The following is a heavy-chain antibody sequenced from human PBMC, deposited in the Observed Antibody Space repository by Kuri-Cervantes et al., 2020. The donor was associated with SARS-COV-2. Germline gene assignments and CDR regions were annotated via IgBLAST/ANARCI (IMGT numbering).Heavy chain of an antibody. CDR2: IYYSGST. CDR1: GGSISSSSYY. V-gene: IGHV4-39*07. D-gene: IGHD1-26*01. J-gene: IGHJ3*02. CDR3: AREKDSGSYYGAFDI. Sequence: SETLSLTCTVSGGSISSSSYYWGWIRQPPGKGLEWIGSIYYSGSTYYNPSLKSRVTISVDTSKNQFSLKLSSVTAADTAVYYCAREKDSGSYYGAFDIWGQGTMVTVSS.